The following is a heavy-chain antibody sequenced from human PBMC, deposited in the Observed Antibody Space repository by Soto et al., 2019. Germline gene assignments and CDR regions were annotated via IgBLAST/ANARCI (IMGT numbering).Heavy chain of an antibody. CDR1: GVSISSYH. V-gene: IGHV4-59*01. Sequence: SATLSLTCPVSGVSISSYHWSWLRKTPGKGLEWIVYIYYSGSTNYNPSLKSRVTISVDTSKNQCSLKLSSVTAADTAVYYCARGNYYDSSGYYWGDAFDIWGQGTMVT. CDR3: ARGNYYDSSGYYWGDAFDI. J-gene: IGHJ3*02. D-gene: IGHD3-22*01. CDR2: IYYSGST.